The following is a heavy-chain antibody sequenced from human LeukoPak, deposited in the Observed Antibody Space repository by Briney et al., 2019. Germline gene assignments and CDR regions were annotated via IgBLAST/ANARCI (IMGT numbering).Heavy chain of an antibody. CDR3: ASDSPASLYYGSGGGAFDI. CDR2: ISAYNGNT. D-gene: IGHD3-10*01. V-gene: IGHV1-18*01. Sequence: ASVKVSCKSSGYTFTTYGITWVRQAPGQGLEWMGWISAYNGNTNYAQKLQGRVTMTTDTSTSTAYMELRSLRSDDTAVYYCASDSPASLYYGSGGGAFDIWGQGTMVTVSS. J-gene: IGHJ3*02. CDR1: GYTFTTYG.